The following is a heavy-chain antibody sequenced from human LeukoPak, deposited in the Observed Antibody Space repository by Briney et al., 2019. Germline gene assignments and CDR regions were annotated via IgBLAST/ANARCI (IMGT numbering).Heavy chain of an antibody. D-gene: IGHD3-22*01. Sequence: PGGSLRLSCAASGFTFSRHWMTWVRQAPGKGLEWVANIKEDGTNKNYVDSVKGRFTISRDNAKNSLYLQMNSLRAEDTAVYYCATPLDYYDSSGYHQGGDWGRGTLVTVSS. J-gene: IGHJ4*02. V-gene: IGHV3-7*03. CDR2: IKEDGTNK. CDR1: GFTFSRHW. CDR3: ATPLDYYDSSGYHQGGD.